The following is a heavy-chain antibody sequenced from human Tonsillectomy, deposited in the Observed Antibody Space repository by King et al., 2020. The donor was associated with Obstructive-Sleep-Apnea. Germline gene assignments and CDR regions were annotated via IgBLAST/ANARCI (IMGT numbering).Heavy chain of an antibody. J-gene: IGHJ3*02. Sequence: VQLQESGPGLLKPSETLSLTCTVSGGSISSYNWSWIRQPPGKGLEWIGYIYDSGNTNYNPALKRRVTISVDTSKKQFSLKLTSVTAADTAVYFCARTPDYSDIRSRAFDIWGQGTMVTVSS. CDR2: IYDSGNT. D-gene: IGHD3-22*01. CDR3: ARTPDYSDIRSRAFDI. CDR1: GGSISSYN. V-gene: IGHV4-59*08.